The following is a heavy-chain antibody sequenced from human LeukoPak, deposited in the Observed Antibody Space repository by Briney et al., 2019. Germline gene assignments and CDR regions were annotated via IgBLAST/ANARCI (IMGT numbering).Heavy chain of an antibody. Sequence: GGSLRLSCAASGFTFSSYAMSWVRQAPGKGLEWVSAISGSGGSTYYADSVKGRFTISRDNSKNTLYLQMNSLRAEDTAVYYCAKLDDDSSGYYYDPNDYWGQGTLVTVSS. D-gene: IGHD3-22*01. CDR3: AKLDDDSSGYYYDPNDY. J-gene: IGHJ4*02. CDR1: GFTFSSYA. V-gene: IGHV3-23*01. CDR2: ISGSGGST.